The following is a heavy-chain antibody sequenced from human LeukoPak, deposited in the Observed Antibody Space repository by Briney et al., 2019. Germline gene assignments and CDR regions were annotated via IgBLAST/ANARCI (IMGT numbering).Heavy chain of an antibody. CDR3: ARVLRFLESYYMDV. Sequence: KPSETLSLTCTVSGGSISSYYWSWIRQPAGKGLEWIGRIYTSGSTNYNPSLKSRVTMSVDTSKNQFSLKLSSVTAADTAVYYCARVLRFLESYYMDVWGKGTTVTVSS. V-gene: IGHV4-4*07. CDR2: IYTSGST. D-gene: IGHD3-3*01. CDR1: GGSISSYY. J-gene: IGHJ6*03.